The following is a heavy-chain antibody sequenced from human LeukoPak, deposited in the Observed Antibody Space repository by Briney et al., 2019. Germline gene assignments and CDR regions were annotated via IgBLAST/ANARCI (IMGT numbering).Heavy chain of an antibody. CDR3: ARDINYYDSSGYSLGY. CDR2: IYYSGST. Sequence: SETLSLTCTVSGGSISSYYWSWIRQPPGKGLEWIGYIYYSGSTNYNPSLKSRVTISVDTSKNQFSLKLSSVTAADTAVYYCARDINYYDSSGYSLGYWGQGTLVTVSS. J-gene: IGHJ4*02. V-gene: IGHV4-59*01. CDR1: GGSISSYY. D-gene: IGHD3-22*01.